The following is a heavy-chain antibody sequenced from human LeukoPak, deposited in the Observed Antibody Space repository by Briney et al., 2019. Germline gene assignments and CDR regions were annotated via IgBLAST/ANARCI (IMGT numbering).Heavy chain of an antibody. CDR2: INGDGSIT. Sequence: PGGSLRLSCAGSRLTLSSYWVQWVRQAPGKGLVWVSRINGDGSITNYADSVKGRFTISRDNAKNTLFLQMDSLRDEDTAVYYCVRDLQDWGQGTLVTVSS. V-gene: IGHV3-74*01. CDR3: VRDLQD. CDR1: RLTLSSYW. J-gene: IGHJ4*02.